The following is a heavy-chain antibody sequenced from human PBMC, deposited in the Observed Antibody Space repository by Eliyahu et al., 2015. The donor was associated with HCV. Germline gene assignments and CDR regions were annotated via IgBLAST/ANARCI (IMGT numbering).Heavy chain of an antibody. CDR1: GXSFSGYY. J-gene: IGHJ6*02. Sequence: QVQLQQWGAGLLKPSXXLSLXCAVXGXSFSGYYWIWIRXPPGKGAEVIWEIKHSGSTNYNTSLKSRVTISVDTSKNQFSLKLSSVTAADTAVYYCARGRKFGESQYYYYGMDVWGQGTTVTVSS. CDR2: IKHSGST. V-gene: IGHV4-34*01. D-gene: IGHD3-10*01. CDR3: ARGRKFGESQYYYYGMDV.